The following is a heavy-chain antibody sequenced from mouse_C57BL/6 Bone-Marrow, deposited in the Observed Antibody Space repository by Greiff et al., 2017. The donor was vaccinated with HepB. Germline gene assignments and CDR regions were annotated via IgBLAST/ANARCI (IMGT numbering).Heavy chain of an antibody. CDR2: ISTGGTYT. CDR3: ARDRFDYYCDY. CDR1: GFTFSTSG. J-gene: IGHJ2*01. V-gene: IGHV5-6*01. Sequence: EVTLMESGGDLVKPGGSLKLSCAASGFTFSTSGMSWVRQSPDERLEWVASISTGGTYTYYPDSVKGRFTISRDTATNTLFLLMTRLKSEDSAIYYCARDRFDYYCDYWGQGTTLTVSS. D-gene: IGHD2-14*01.